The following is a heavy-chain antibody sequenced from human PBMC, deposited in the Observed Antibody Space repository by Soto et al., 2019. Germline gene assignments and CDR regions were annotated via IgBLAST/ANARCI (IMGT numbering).Heavy chain of an antibody. D-gene: IGHD3-22*01. CDR1: GGTFSSDG. CDR2: IIPMFGSP. CDR3: ARRDYSNNFFDP. J-gene: IGHJ5*02. Sequence: HLVQSGAEVKKPGSSVKVSCKASGGTFSSDGITWLRQAPGQGLEWMGGIIPMFGSPHYAEKFEGRVKISADESTTTVHMEVRGLESEDTAVYYCARRDYSNNFFDPWGQGTLVTVSS. V-gene: IGHV1-69*01.